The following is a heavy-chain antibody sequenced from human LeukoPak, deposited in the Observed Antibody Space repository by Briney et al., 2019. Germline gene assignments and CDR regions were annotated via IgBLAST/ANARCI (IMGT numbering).Heavy chain of an antibody. D-gene: IGHD5-18*01. CDR1: GYTFTSYA. CDR2: INTNTGNP. CDR3: ARAGIQLKSSRYYYYYGMDV. J-gene: IGHJ6*02. V-gene: IGHV7-4-1*02. Sequence: ASVKVSCKASGYTFTSYAMNWVRQAPGQGLEWMGWINTNTGNPTYAQGFTGRFVFSLDTPVSTAYLQISSLKAEDTAVYYCARAGIQLKSSRYYYYYGMDVWGQGTTVTVSS.